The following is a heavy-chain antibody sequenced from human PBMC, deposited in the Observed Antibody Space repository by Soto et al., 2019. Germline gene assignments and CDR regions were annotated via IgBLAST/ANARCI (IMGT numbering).Heavy chain of an antibody. D-gene: IGHD3-16*01. CDR2: IRRNAYGGTT. CDR1: GFTFGDYA. J-gene: IGHJ4*02. Sequence: GGSLRLSCTTTGFTFGDYALSWVRQAPGKGLEWVGFIRRNAYGGTTDYAASVKGRFTISRDDSKSIAYLQMNSLRTEDTALYYCTRASSLDFDFWGQGTLVTVSS. CDR3: TRASSLDFDF. V-gene: IGHV3-49*04.